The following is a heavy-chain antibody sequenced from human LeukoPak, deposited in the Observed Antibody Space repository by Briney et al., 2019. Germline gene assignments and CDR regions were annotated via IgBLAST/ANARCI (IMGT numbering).Heavy chain of an antibody. CDR1: GGSISSGGYY. D-gene: IGHD6-13*01. CDR3: ASQYSSSWYWFDP. Sequence: SETLSLTCTVSGGSISSGGYYWSWLRQHPGKGLEWIGYIYYSGSTYYNPSLKSRVTISVDTSKNQFSLKLSSVTAADTAVYYCASQYSSSWYWFDPWGQGTLVTVSS. CDR2: IYYSGST. V-gene: IGHV4-31*03. J-gene: IGHJ5*02.